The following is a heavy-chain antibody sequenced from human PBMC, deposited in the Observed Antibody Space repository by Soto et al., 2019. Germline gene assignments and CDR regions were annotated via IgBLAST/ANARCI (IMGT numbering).Heavy chain of an antibody. CDR1: GYTFTSYG. CDR3: ARVGKYSDWLSPGDAFDI. V-gene: IGHV1-18*01. J-gene: IGHJ3*02. CDR2: ISAYNGNT. D-gene: IGHD3-9*01. Sequence: ASVKVSCKASGYTFTSYGISWVRQAPGQGLEWMGWISAYNGNTNYAQKLQGRVTMTTDTSTSTAYMELRSLRSDDTAVYYCARVGKYSDWLSPGDAFDIWGQGTMVTVSS.